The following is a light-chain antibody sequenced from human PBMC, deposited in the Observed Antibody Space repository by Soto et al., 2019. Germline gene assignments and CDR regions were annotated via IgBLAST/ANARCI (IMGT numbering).Light chain of an antibody. J-gene: IGKJ1*01. V-gene: IGKV3-15*01. CDR2: GAS. CDR3: QQYNNWPPAWT. CDR1: QSVRSN. Sequence: EIVMTQSPATLSVSAGERATLSFTASQSVRSNLAWYQQKPGQSPRLLIYGASTRATGIPARFSGSGSGTQFTLTISSLQSEDFAVYYCQQYNNWPPAWTFGQGTKVDIK.